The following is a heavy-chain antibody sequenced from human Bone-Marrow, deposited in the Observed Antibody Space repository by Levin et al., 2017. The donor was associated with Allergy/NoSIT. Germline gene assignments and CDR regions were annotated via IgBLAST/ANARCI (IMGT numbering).Heavy chain of an antibody. CDR1: GGSISSSAHY. Sequence: SQTLSLTCTVSGGSISSSAHYWGWIRQPPGKGLEWIGNINESGSTKYNPSLKSRVTISVDTSKNQFSLQLNSVTAADTAVYFCAREYYMDVWGKGTTVTVSS. CDR2: INESGST. CDR3: AREYYMDV. J-gene: IGHJ6*03. V-gene: IGHV4-39*07.